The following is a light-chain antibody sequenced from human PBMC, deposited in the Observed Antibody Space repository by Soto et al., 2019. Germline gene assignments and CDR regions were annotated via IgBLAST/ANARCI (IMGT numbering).Light chain of an antibody. CDR3: QQRGDWPPIT. CDR2: NAS. Sequence: EIVLTQSPATLSLSPGERAILSCRASQSVSTFLAWFQQKPGQPPRLLIHNASNRTTGIPARFSGSGSGTDFTLSISSLESEDCAVYYCQQRGDWPPITFGQGTRLEIK. J-gene: IGKJ5*01. V-gene: IGKV3-11*01. CDR1: QSVSTF.